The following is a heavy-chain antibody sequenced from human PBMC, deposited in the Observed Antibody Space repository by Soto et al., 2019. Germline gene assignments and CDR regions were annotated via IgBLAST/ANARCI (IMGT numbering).Heavy chain of an antibody. CDR1: GYTFTTYG. CDR2: INTHNGNT. V-gene: IGHV1-18*01. D-gene: IGHD3-10*01. J-gene: IGHJ6*02. Sequence: QVQLEQSAPEVKKPGASVKVSCKASGYTFTTYGISWVRQAPGQGLAWLGWINTHNGNTNYAQNLQGRVIMTADTSTSTAYRELRSLRSDDTAIYYCTREGSAPYYSYGMDAWGQGTTVTVSS. CDR3: TREGSAPYYSYGMDA.